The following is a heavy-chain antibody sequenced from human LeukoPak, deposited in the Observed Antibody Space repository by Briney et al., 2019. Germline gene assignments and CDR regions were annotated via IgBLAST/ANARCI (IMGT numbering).Heavy chain of an antibody. D-gene: IGHD3-10*01. V-gene: IGHV4-61*02. Sequence: PSQTLSLTCTVSGGSISSSNYYWHWIRQPAGKGLEWIGRIYTSGSTNYNPSLKSRVTISVDTSKNQFSLKLSSVTAADTALYYCARGLWFGDENPPYFDYWGQGTLVTVSS. CDR3: ARGLWFGDENPPYFDY. CDR1: GGSISSSNYY. J-gene: IGHJ4*02. CDR2: IYTSGST.